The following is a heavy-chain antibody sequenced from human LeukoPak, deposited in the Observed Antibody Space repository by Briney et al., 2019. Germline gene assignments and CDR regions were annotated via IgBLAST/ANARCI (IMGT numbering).Heavy chain of an antibody. J-gene: IGHJ4*02. Sequence: SETLSLTCAVHGGSFNGYYWSWIRQPPGKGLEWIGEINDSRSTKYNPSLKSRVTISVDTSKNQFSLKLNSVTAADTAVYYCARGPPVVYDVLTGYYRFDYWGQGTLVTVSS. CDR2: INDSRST. CDR1: GGSFNGYY. V-gene: IGHV4-34*01. CDR3: ARGPPVVYDVLTGYYRFDY. D-gene: IGHD3-9*01.